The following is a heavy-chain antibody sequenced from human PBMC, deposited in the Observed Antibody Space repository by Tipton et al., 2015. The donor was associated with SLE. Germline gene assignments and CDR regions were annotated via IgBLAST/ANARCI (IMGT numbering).Heavy chain of an antibody. CDR2: IFYSGST. CDR3: ARDSNPTYNDFWSGYWNWFDP. Sequence: LRLSCTVSGGSISSYFWSWIRQPPGKGLEWIGYIFYSGSTNYNPSLKSRVTISVTTSKNQFSLKLSSVTAADTAVYYCARDSNPTYNDFWSGYWNWFDPWGQGILVTVSS. J-gene: IGHJ5*02. CDR1: GGSISSYF. V-gene: IGHV4-59*01. D-gene: IGHD3-3*01.